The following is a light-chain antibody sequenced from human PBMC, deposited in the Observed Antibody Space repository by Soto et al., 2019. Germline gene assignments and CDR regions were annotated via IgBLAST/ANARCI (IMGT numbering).Light chain of an antibody. Sequence: DILMTQSPATLSVSPGDRATISCRASQSVSSNLAWYQQKPGQAPKLLIYGASTRATGIPARFSGSGSGTEFILIISSRQSEDFVVYYCQQYNNWHPWTFGEGTKVDIK. CDR3: QQYNNWHPWT. CDR1: QSVSSN. V-gene: IGKV3-15*01. CDR2: GAS. J-gene: IGKJ1*01.